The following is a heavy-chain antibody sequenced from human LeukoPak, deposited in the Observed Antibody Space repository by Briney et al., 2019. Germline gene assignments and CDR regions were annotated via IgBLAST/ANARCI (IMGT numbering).Heavy chain of an antibody. J-gene: IGHJ5*02. V-gene: IGHV3-48*02. Sequence: GGSLRLSCAASGFTFSSYSMNWVRQAPGKGLEWVSYISSSSSTIYYADSVKGRFTISRDNAKNSLYLQMNSLRDEDTAVYYCARELGARPPHWFDPWGQGTLVTVSS. CDR2: ISSSSSTI. CDR1: GFTFSSYS. D-gene: IGHD6-6*01. CDR3: ARELGARPPHWFDP.